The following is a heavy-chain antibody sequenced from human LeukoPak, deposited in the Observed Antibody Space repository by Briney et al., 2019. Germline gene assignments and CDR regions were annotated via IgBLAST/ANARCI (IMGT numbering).Heavy chain of an antibody. CDR1: GGPISSSSYY. CDR2: IYYSGRT. V-gene: IGHV4-39*01. Sequence: SETLSLTCTVSGGPISSSSYYWGWIRQPPGKGLEWIGSIYYSGRTYYNPSLKSRVTISVDTSKNQFSLKLSSVTAADTAVYYCARTKPYGSGSYPLFGFDPWGQGTLVTVSS. CDR3: ARTKPYGSGSYPLFGFDP. D-gene: IGHD3-10*01. J-gene: IGHJ5*02.